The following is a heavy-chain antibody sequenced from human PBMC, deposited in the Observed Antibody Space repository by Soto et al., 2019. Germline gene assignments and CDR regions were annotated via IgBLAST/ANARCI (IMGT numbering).Heavy chain of an antibody. CDR3: ASYTVGGVIVGGFDY. CDR1: GFTFSSYG. J-gene: IGHJ4*02. CDR2: ISYDGSNK. D-gene: IGHD3-16*02. V-gene: IGHV3-30*03. Sequence: QVQLVESGGGVVQPGRSLRLSCAASGFTFSSYGMHWVRQAPGKGLEWVAVISYDGSNKYYADSVKGRFTISRDNSKNTLYLQMNSLRAEDTAVYYCASYTVGGVIVGGFDYWGQGTLVTVSS.